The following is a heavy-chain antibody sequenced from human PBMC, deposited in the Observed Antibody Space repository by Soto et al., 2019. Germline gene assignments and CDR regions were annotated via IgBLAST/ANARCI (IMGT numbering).Heavy chain of an antibody. CDR1: GGSFSGYY. V-gene: IGHV4-34*01. D-gene: IGHD1-26*01. CDR2: INHSGST. J-gene: IGHJ6*02. Sequence: QVQLQQWGAGLLKPSETLSLTCAVYGGSFSGYYWSWIRQPPGKGLEWIGEINHSGSTNYNPSLKSRVTISVDTSKNQFPLKLSSVTAADTAVCYCARGPTYSGSYYYGMDVWGQGTTFTVSS. CDR3: ARGPTYSGSYYYGMDV.